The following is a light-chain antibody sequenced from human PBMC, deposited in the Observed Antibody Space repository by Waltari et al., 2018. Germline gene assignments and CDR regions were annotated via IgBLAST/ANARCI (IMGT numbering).Light chain of an antibody. Sequence: SYELTQPPSVSVSPGQTARITCPGDALPKDYAQWYQEKPGQVPVLVMFKDTERPSGIPERISGSTSGTTVTLTIGGVQAEDEADYYCQSADTSGSWVFGGGTKLAVL. CDR2: KDT. CDR3: QSADTSGSWV. CDR1: ALPKDY. V-gene: IGLV3-25*03. J-gene: IGLJ3*02.